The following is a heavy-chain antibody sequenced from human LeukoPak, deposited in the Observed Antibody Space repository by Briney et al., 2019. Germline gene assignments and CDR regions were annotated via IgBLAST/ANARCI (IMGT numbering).Heavy chain of an antibody. J-gene: IGHJ4*02. CDR3: ARVGYDLSNGVRSYLDH. CDR1: GGSISSSSYY. Sequence: SETLSLTCSVSGGSISSSSYYWGWIRQPPGKGLEWIGNIYYIGSTYYNPSLKSRVTISVDTSKNQFSLKLTSVTAADAAVYYCARVGYDLSNGVRSYLDHWGQGTLVTVSS. V-gene: IGHV4-39*01. D-gene: IGHD3-3*01. CDR2: IYYIGST.